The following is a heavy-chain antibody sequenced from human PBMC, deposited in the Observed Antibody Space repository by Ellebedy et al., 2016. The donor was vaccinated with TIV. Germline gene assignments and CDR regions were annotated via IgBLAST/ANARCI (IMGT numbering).Heavy chain of an antibody. D-gene: IGHD3-10*01. V-gene: IGHV3-43*02. CDR3: AKAVVRGATYFDF. CDR1: GFTFDDYA. J-gene: IGHJ4*02. Sequence: PGGSLRLSCAASGFTFDDYAMHWVRQAPGKGLEWVSLVSGGGESTYYADSVKGRFAISRDNSKNSLYLHMSSLTTDDTALYYCAKAVVRGATYFDFWGQGTLVTVSS. CDR2: VSGGGEST.